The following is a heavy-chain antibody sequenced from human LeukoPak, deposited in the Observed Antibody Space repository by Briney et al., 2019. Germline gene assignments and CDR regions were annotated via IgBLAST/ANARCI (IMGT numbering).Heavy chain of an antibody. CDR2: INHSGST. J-gene: IGHJ4*02. CDR1: GGSFSGYY. CDR3: ARGPTRYFDWSQGHYFDY. Sequence: SETLSLTCAVYGGSFSGYYWSWIRQPPGKGLEWIGEINHSGSTNYNPSLKSRVSISVDTSKNQFSLKLSSVTAADTAVYYCARGPTRYFDWSQGHYFDYWGQGTLVTVSS. V-gene: IGHV4-34*01. D-gene: IGHD3-9*01.